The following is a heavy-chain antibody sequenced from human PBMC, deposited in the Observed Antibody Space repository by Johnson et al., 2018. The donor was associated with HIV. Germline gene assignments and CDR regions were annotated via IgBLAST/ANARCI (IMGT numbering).Heavy chain of an antibody. CDR3: AKGLMFGGVGDAFDV. Sequence: QLVESGGGLVQPGGSLRLSCAASGFTFDDYAMHWVRQAPGKGLEWVSGISGNRGNIGYADSVKGRFTISRDNAKNSLYLQINSLRAEDAALYYCAKGLMFGGVGDAFDVWGQGTTVTVSP. D-gene: IGHD3-16*01. V-gene: IGHV3-9*01. J-gene: IGHJ3*01. CDR1: GFTFDDYA. CDR2: ISGNRGNI.